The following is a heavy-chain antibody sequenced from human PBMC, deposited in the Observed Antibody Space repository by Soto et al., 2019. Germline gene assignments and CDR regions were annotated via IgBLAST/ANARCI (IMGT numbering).Heavy chain of an antibody. D-gene: IGHD3-10*01. CDR1: GDSISSGNW. V-gene: IGHV4-4*02. CDR3: AGYYYAQGNYQGNLDY. CDR2: IYHSGST. J-gene: IGHJ4*02. Sequence: SATLSLTCAVSGDSISSGNWWSWVRQPPGKGLEWIGEIYHSGSTNYNPSLKSRVTISVYKPKNQFSLKLSSVTAADTAVYYCAGYYYAQGNYQGNLDYWGQGNMVT.